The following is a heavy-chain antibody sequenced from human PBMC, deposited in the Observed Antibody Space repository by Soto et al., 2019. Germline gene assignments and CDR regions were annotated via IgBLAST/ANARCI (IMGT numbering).Heavy chain of an antibody. D-gene: IGHD3-16*01. V-gene: IGHV3-64D*08. CDR2: ISSNGGST. J-gene: IGHJ5*02. CDR1: GFTFSSYA. CDR3: VNGGHSIMITFGGSTRT. Sequence: GGSLRLSCSASGFTFSSYAMHWVRQAPGKGLEYVSAISSNGGSTYYADSVKGRFTISRDNSKNTLYLQMSSLRAEDTAVYYCVNGGHSIMITFGGSTRTWGQGTLVTVSS.